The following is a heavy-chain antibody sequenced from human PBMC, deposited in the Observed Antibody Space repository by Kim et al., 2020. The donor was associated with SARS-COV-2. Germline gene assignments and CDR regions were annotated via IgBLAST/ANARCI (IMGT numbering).Heavy chain of an antibody. Sequence: ASVEVSCKASGYTFTSYYMHWVRQAPGQGLEWMGIINPSGGSTSYAQKFQGRVTMTRDTSNSTVYMELSSLRSEDTAVYYCARDQNSYYDSSGYRAFDIWGQGTMVPVSS. CDR2: INPSGGST. CDR1: GYTFTSYY. CDR3: ARDQNSYYDSSGYRAFDI. D-gene: IGHD3-22*01. J-gene: IGHJ3*02. V-gene: IGHV1-46*01.